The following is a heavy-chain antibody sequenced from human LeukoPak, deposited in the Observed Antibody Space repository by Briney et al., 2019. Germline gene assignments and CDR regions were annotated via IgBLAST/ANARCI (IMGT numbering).Heavy chain of an antibody. Sequence: GRPLRLSCAASGFTFDDYAMHWVRQAPGKGLEWVSGISWNSGSIGYADSVKGRFTISRDNAKNSLYLQMNSLRAEDTALYYCAKGYSGSYPVDYWGQGTLVTVSS. V-gene: IGHV3-9*01. CDR3: AKGYSGSYPVDY. J-gene: IGHJ4*02. D-gene: IGHD1-26*01. CDR1: GFTFDDYA. CDR2: ISWNSGSI.